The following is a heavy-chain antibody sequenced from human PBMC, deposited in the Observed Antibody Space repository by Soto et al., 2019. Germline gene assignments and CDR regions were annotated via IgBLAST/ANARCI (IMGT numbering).Heavy chain of an antibody. V-gene: IGHV4-30-4*01. CDR3: ARDPSGFEGWFDP. CDR2: IYYSGST. CDR1: GGSISSGDYY. Sequence: QVQLQGSGPGLVKPSQTLSLTCTVSGGSISSGDYYWSWIRQPPGKGLEWIGYIYYSGSTYYNPSLKSRVTISVDTSKNQFSLKLSSVTAADTAVYYCARDPSGFEGWFDPWGQGTLVTVSS. J-gene: IGHJ5*02. D-gene: IGHD3-3*01.